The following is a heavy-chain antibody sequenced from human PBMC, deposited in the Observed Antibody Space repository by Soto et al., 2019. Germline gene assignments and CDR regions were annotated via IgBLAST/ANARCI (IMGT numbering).Heavy chain of an antibody. Sequence: GGSLRLSCAASGFTFSGYAMNWVRQAPGKGLEWVSVISASGGSTYYADSVKGRFTISRDNSKNTVYLQMNSLRAEDTAVYYCAKERDSSGPPDYFHYWGQGTLVTVS. D-gene: IGHD5-18*01. J-gene: IGHJ4*02. CDR1: GFTFSGYA. CDR2: ISASGGST. V-gene: IGHV3-23*01. CDR3: AKERDSSGPPDYFHY.